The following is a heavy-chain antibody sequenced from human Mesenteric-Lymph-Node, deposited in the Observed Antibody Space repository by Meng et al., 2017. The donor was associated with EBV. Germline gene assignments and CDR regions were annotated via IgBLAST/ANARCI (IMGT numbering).Heavy chain of an antibody. CDR1: GFSFGSYA. CDR2: ISFDGSDK. V-gene: IGHV3-30*04. CDR3: ATAWRYYGSSGYMSLDF. D-gene: IGHD3-22*01. J-gene: IGHJ4*02. Sequence: GLLGEAGGGLVKPGESLRLSCAAYGFSFGSYAMHWVRQTPGRGLEWVAFISFDGSDKLYVDSVAGRFTISRDNSKSTLYLQMNSLGTEDTAVYYCATAWRYYGSSGYMSLDFWGQGTLVTVSS.